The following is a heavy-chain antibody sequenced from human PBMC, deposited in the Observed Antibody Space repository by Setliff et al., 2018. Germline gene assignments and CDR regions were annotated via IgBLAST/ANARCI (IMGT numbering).Heavy chain of an antibody. D-gene: IGHD2-15*01. CDR2: IDYSGNT. J-gene: IGHJ5*02. CDR3: ARHRRSCSGGRCYSLSNWFDP. Sequence: SETLSLTCTVSGDSISGVSHYWGWIRQSPGRGLEWLGSIDYSGNTFYNPSLKSRVSMSVDTSTKQFSLMLSSMTAADATVYYCARHRRSCSGGRCYSLSNWFDPWGPGTQVTVSS. CDR1: GDSISGVSHY. V-gene: IGHV4-39*01.